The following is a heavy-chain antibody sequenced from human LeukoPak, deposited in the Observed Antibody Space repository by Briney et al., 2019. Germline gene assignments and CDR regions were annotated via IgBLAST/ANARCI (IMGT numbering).Heavy chain of an antibody. CDR3: ARDHGGHYGSGRHYYYMDV. V-gene: IGHV1-2*02. J-gene: IGHJ6*03. Sequence: ASVKVSCKASGYTFTGYYMHWVRQAPGQGLEWMGWINPNSGGTNYAQKFQGRVDMTRDTSISTAYMELSRLRSDDTAVYYCARDHGGHYGSGRHYYYMDVWGKGTTVTVSS. D-gene: IGHD3-10*01. CDR2: INPNSGGT. CDR1: GYTFTGYY.